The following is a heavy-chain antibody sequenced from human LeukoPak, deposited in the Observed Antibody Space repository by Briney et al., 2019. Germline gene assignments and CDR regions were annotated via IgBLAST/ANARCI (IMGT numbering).Heavy chain of an antibody. CDR2: IYSGGST. Sequence: AGGSLRLSCAASGFTVSSNYMSWVRQTPGKGLEWVSVIYSGGSTYYADSVKGRFTISRDNPKNTLYLQMNSLRAEDTAVYYCARYFDWLSYFDYWGQGTLVTVSS. D-gene: IGHD3-9*01. CDR3: ARYFDWLSYFDY. V-gene: IGHV3-66*01. CDR1: GFTVSSNY. J-gene: IGHJ4*02.